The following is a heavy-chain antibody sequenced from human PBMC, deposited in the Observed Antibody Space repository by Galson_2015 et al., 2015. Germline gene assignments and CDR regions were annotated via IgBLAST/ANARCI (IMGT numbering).Heavy chain of an antibody. V-gene: IGHV3-23*01. J-gene: IGHJ6*02. CDR1: GFTFSSYA. CDR3: ARENYYYYGMDV. CDR2: ISGSGGST. Sequence: SLRLSCAASGFTFSSYAMSWVRQAPGKGLEWVSAISGSGGSTYYADSVKGRFTISRDNSQNTLYLQMNSLRAEDTAVYYCARENYYYYGMDVWGQGTTVTVSS.